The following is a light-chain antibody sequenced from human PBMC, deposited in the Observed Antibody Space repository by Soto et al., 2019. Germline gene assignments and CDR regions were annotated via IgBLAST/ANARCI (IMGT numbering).Light chain of an antibody. CDR1: QGLSSRN. V-gene: IGKV3-20*01. J-gene: IGKJ5*01. CDR2: GAS. Sequence: EILLTQSPGTLSLSPGERATLSCRASQGLSSRNLAWYQQKPGQAPRLLIYGASSRATCIPDRFSGSGSGTDFTLTISRLEPEDFAVFYCQQYGTSSLFGQGTRLEIK. CDR3: QQYGTSSL.